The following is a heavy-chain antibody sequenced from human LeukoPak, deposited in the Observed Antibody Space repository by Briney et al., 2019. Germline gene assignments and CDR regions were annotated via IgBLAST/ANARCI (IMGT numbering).Heavy chain of an antibody. D-gene: IGHD3-10*01. J-gene: IGHJ4*02. CDR2: IYTSGST. CDR3: ARVGYYGVVRIFDY. Sequence: PSQTLSLTCTVSGGSISSGSYYWSWIRQPAGKGLEWIGRIYTSGSTNYNPSLKSRVTISVDTSKNQFSLKLSSVTAADTAVYYCARVGYYGVVRIFDYWRQGTLVTVSS. V-gene: IGHV4-61*02. CDR1: GGSISSGSYY.